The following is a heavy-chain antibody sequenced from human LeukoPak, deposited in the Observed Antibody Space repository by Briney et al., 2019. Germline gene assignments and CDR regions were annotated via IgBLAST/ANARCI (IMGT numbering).Heavy chain of an antibody. V-gene: IGHV2-5*02. Sequence: ESGPTLVKPTQTLTLTCTFSGFSLSTSGVGVGWIRQPPGKALEWLALIYWDDDKRYSPSLKSRLTITKDTSKNQVVLTMTNMDPVDTATYYCAHRRRYSSGWYPFFDYWGQGTLVTVSS. CDR1: GFSLSTSGVG. J-gene: IGHJ4*02. CDR2: IYWDDDK. D-gene: IGHD6-19*01. CDR3: AHRRRYSSGWYPFFDY.